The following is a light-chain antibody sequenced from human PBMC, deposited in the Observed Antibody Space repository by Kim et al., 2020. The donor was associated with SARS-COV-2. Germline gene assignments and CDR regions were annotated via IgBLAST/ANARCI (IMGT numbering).Light chain of an antibody. CDR1: KLEDKF. J-gene: IGLJ2*01. CDR3: QAWDSSTVV. Sequence: SYELTQPPSVSVSPGQTASITCSGEKLEDKFACWYQQKPGQSPVLVIYQDAKRPSGIPERFSGSNSGNTVTLTISGAQAMDEADYYCQAWDSSTVVFGGGTQLTVL. CDR2: QDA. V-gene: IGLV3-1*01.